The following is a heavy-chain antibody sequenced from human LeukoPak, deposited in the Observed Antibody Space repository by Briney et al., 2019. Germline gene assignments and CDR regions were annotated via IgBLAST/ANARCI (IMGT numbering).Heavy chain of an antibody. CDR1: GGSISGYY. V-gene: IGHV4-59*01. Sequence: SETLSLTCTVSGGSISGYYWTWIRQPPGKGLERIGYIYYTGSTNYNPSLKSRVTISVDTSKNQFSLNLSSVTAADTALYYCARFDRDGCNLDYWGQGTLVTVSS. J-gene: IGHJ4*02. D-gene: IGHD5-24*01. CDR3: ARFDRDGCNLDY. CDR2: IYYTGST.